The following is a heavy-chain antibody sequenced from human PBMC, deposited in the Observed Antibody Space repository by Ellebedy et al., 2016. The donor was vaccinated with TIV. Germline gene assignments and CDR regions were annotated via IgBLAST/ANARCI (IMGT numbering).Heavy chain of an antibody. D-gene: IGHD1-26*01. V-gene: IGHV3-74*01. CDR1: GFTFSNYW. J-gene: IGHJ4*02. Sequence: GGSLRLXCTASGFTFSNYWVHWVRQAPGKGLVWVSRIKGDGSSTSYADSVMGRFTISRDNTKNTLSLQMNSLRAEDTALYYCVRDGVGAPPFDYWGQGTLVTVSS. CDR2: IKGDGSST. CDR3: VRDGVGAPPFDY.